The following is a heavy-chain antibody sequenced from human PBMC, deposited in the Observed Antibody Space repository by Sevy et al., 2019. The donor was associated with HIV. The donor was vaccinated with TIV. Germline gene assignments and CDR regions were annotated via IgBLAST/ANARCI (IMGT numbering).Heavy chain of an antibody. CDR1: GFTFSNAW. CDR3: TTRVREVVTAIPLGMDV. V-gene: IGHV3-15*01. D-gene: IGHD2-21*02. CDR2: IKSKTEGGKT. J-gene: IGHJ6*02. Sequence: GGSLRLSCAGSGFTFSNAWMTWVRQAPGKGLEWVGHIKSKTEGGKTEYAAPVKGRFTISRDDSKDTLYLQMNNLKSEDTAVYYCTTRVREVVTAIPLGMDVWGQGTTVTVSS.